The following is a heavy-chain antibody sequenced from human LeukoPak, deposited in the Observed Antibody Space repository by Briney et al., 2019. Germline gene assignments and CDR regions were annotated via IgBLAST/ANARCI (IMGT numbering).Heavy chain of an antibody. J-gene: IGHJ4*02. CDR3: AKDRTAQLWLILLDY. D-gene: IGHD5-18*01. CDR2: ISGSGGST. V-gene: IGHV3-23*01. Sequence: TGGSLRLSCAASGFTFSSYAMSWVRQAPGKGLEWVSAISGSGGSTYYADSVKGRFTISRDNSKNTLYLQMNSLRAEDTAVYYCAKDRTAQLWLILLDYWGQGTLVTVSS. CDR1: GFTFSSYA.